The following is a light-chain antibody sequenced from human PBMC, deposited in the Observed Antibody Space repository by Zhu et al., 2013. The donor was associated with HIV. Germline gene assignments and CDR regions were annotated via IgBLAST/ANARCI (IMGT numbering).Light chain of an antibody. J-gene: IGKJ4*01. CDR2: DAS. Sequence: DIVLTQSPGTLSLSPGDTATLSCRASQFVGSSTFLAWYQQKRGQAPRLLIYDASQRATGIPARFSGSGSGTDFTLSISRLEPEDFAVYYCQQYGSSPLTFGGGPTVEIK. CDR3: QQYGSSPLT. V-gene: IGKV3-20*01. CDR1: QFVGSSTF.